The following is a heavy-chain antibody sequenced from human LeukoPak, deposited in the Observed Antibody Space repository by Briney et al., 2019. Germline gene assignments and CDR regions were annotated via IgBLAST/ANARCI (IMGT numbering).Heavy chain of an antibody. V-gene: IGHV4-34*01. CDR1: GGSFSGYY. D-gene: IGHD5-12*01. CDR3: ALTGDIVVTLDY. Sequence: PSETLSLTCAVYGGSFSGYYWSWIRQPPGKGLEWIGEINHSGSTNYNPSLKSRITISVDTSKNQFSLKLSSVTAADTAVYYCALTGDIVVTLDYWGQGTLVTVSS. J-gene: IGHJ4*02. CDR2: INHSGST.